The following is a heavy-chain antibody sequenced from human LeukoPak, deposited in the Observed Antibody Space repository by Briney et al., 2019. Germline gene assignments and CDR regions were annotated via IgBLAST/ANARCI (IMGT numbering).Heavy chain of an antibody. CDR1: GFTFSSYW. CDR3: ARARWSSTGWFLGY. CDR2: VNPQGSDT. V-gene: IGHV3-74*01. Sequence: GESLRLSCAASGFTFSSYWMHWVRQAPGKGLVWVSRVNPQGSDTSYTDSVKGRFTISRDNAKDSLHLQVDNLRAEDTAVYYCARARWSSTGWFLGYWGQGTLVAVSS. J-gene: IGHJ4*02. D-gene: IGHD6-19*01.